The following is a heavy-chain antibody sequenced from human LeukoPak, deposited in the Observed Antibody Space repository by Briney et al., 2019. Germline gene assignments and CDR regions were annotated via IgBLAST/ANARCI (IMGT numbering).Heavy chain of an antibody. D-gene: IGHD3-10*01. CDR1: GFTFSSYW. Sequence: GGSLRLSCAASGFTFSSYWTHWVRQAPGKGLVWVSRINGDGSSTSYADSVKGRFTISRDNAKNTLYLQMNSLRAEDTAVYYCAKDPYGSGSFWGQGTLVTVSS. J-gene: IGHJ4*02. CDR2: INGDGSST. CDR3: AKDPYGSGSF. V-gene: IGHV3-74*01.